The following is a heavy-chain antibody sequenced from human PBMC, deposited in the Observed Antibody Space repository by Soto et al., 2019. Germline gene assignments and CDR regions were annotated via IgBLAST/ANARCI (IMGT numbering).Heavy chain of an antibody. CDR2: ISYDGNDK. V-gene: IGHV3-30-3*01. Sequence: QVHLVESGGGVVLPARSLRLSCVASGFIFNSYGFHWVRQAPGRGLEWVAAISYDGNDKNYADSVKGRFTISRDNSNNTLFLQMDSLKPEDTALHYCARDAEYSSVFDYWGQGSLVTVSS. J-gene: IGHJ4*02. CDR3: ARDAEYSSVFDY. D-gene: IGHD6-6*01. CDR1: GFIFNSYG.